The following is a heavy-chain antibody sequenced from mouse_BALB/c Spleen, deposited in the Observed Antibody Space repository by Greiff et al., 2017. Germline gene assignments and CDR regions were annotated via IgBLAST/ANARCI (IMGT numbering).Heavy chain of an antibody. Sequence: EVQVVESGGGLVQPGGSRKLSCAASGFTFSSFGMHWVRQAPEKGLEWVAYISSGSSTIYYADTLKGRFTISRDNPKNTLFLQMTSLRSEDTAMYYCARSGDYGAWFAYWGQGTLVTVSA. D-gene: IGHD2-4*01. V-gene: IGHV5-17*02. CDR2: ISSGSSTI. J-gene: IGHJ3*01. CDR1: GFTFSSFG. CDR3: ARSGDYGAWFAY.